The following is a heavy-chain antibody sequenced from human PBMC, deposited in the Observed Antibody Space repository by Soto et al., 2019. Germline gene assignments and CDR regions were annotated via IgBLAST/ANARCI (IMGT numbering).Heavy chain of an antibody. J-gene: IGHJ6*02. V-gene: IGHV1-69*06. CDR1: GGTFSSYA. Sequence: QVQLVQSGAEVKKPGSSVKVSCKASGGTFSSYAISWVRQAPGQGLEWMGGIIPIFGTANYAQKFQGRVTITVDKSTSTASMELSSLRSEDTAVYYCASMVDTAMVGYYGMDVRGQGTTVTVSS. CDR2: IIPIFGTA. D-gene: IGHD5-18*01. CDR3: ASMVDTAMVGYYGMDV.